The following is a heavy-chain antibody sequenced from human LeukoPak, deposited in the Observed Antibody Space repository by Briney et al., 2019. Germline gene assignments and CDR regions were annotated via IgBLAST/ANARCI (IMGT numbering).Heavy chain of an antibody. CDR2: INHSGTI. V-gene: IGHV4-34*01. J-gene: IGHJ4*02. CDR1: GGSFSNYY. CDR3: ARLKILTGTYYLDY. Sequence: SETLSLTCAVYGGSFSNYYWNWIRQPPGKGLEWIGEINHSGTINYNPPLKSRVTISVDTSKNQFSLKLSSVTAADTAVYYCARLKILTGTYYLDYWGQGTLVTVSS. D-gene: IGHD3-9*01.